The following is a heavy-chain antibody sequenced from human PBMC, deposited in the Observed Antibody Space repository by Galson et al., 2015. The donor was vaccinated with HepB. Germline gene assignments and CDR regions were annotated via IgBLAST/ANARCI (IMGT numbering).Heavy chain of an antibody. CDR2: ISGSGGST. CDR3: AVKRGNYYGSGLDY. D-gene: IGHD3-10*01. V-gene: IGHV3-23*01. CDR1: GFTFSSYA. Sequence: SLRLSCAASGFTFSSYAMSWVRQAPGKGLEWVSAISGSGGSTYYADSVKGRFTISRDNSKNTLYLQMNSLRAEDTAVYYCAVKRGNYYGSGLDYWGQGTLVTGPS. J-gene: IGHJ4*02.